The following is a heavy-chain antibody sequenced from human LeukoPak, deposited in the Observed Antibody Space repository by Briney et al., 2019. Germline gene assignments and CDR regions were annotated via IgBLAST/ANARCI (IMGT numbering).Heavy chain of an antibody. CDR2: LFIDGNT. V-gene: IGHV3-53*01. D-gene: IGHD1-14*01. J-gene: IGHJ4*02. Sequence: GGSLRLSCAASGLTAIINDMTWVRPAPGKGLEWVSVLFIDGNTKYAASVQGRTTISKDNSKNTLYLEMNSLSPDDTAVYYCARGVEPLAANTLAYWGQGTLVTVSS. CDR3: ARGVEPLAANTLAY. CDR1: GLTAIIND.